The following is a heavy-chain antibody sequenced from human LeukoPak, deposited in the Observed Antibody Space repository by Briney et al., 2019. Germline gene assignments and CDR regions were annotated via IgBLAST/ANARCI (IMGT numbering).Heavy chain of an antibody. CDR2: ISSSSSYI. D-gene: IGHD6-6*01. J-gene: IGHJ4*02. Sequence: GGSLRLSCVASGFTFSSYSMNWVRQAPGKGLEWVSSISSSSSYIYYADSVKGRFTISRDNAKNSLYLQMNSLRAEDTAVYYCAIGAARTDFDYWGQGTLVTVSS. CDR3: AIGAARTDFDY. V-gene: IGHV3-21*01. CDR1: GFTFSSYS.